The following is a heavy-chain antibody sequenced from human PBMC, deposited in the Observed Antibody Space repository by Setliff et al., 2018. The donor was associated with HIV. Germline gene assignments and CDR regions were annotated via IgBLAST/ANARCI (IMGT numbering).Heavy chain of an antibody. CDR2: IYHSGTT. J-gene: IGHJ4*01. CDR1: GGSIINTRYY. CDR3: ARRRYCFDE. D-gene: IGHD2-15*01. V-gene: IGHV4-39*01. Sequence: PSETLSLTCTVSGGSIINTRYYWGWMRQTPGKGLEWIGRIYHSGTTYYNPSLKSRVTISVDTSKNQFSLKLSSVTAADTAVYYCARRRYCFDEWGHGTLVTVSS.